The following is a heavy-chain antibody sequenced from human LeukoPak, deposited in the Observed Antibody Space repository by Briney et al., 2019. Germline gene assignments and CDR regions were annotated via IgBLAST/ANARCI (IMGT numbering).Heavy chain of an antibody. J-gene: IGHJ6*02. D-gene: IGHD2-15*01. V-gene: IGHV4-34*01. CDR3: ARGCSGGSCYSGRKFYYYYGMDV. CDR1: GGSFSGYY. CDR2: INHSGST. Sequence: SETLSLTCAVYGGSFSGYYWSWIRQPPGKGLEWIGEINHSGSTNYNPSLKSRVTISVDTSKNQFSLKLSSVTAADTAVYYCARGCSGGSCYSGRKFYYYYGMDVWGQGTTVTVS.